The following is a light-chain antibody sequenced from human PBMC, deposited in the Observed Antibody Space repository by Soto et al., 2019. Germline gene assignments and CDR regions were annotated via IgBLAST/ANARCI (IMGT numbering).Light chain of an antibody. CDR1: GSDVGDYKY. CDR2: DVG. J-gene: IGLJ2*01. Sequence: QSALTQPASVSGSPGQSITISCSATGSDVGDYKYVSWYQQYPGQAPKLMIFDVGYRPSGVSNRFSGSKSGNTASLTISGLQAEDEADYFCTSYTSSNSVVFGGGTKLTV. CDR3: TSYTSSNSVV. V-gene: IGLV2-14*01.